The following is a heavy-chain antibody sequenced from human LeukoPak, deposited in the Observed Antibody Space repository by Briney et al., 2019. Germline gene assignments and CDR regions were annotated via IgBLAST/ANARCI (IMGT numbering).Heavy chain of an antibody. CDR3: AKDLYCDYLFDY. D-gene: IGHD4-17*01. J-gene: IGHJ4*02. V-gene: IGHV3-23*01. CDR2: IRDCCGSK. Sequence: GGSLRLSCAASGLTFSNYAMTWVRQAPGKGLEWVSGIRDCCGSKYYADSPKDRLPIPRDNYKNTLYLQMNSLRAEDTAVYYCAKDLYCDYLFDYWGQGTLVAVSS. CDR1: GLTFSNYA.